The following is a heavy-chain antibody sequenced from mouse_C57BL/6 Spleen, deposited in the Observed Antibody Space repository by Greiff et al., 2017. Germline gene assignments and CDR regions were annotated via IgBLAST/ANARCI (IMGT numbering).Heavy chain of an antibody. CDR3: TTIYGRDY. CDR1: GFNIKDDY. V-gene: IGHV14-4*01. J-gene: IGHJ2*01. D-gene: IGHD1-1*01. Sequence: VQLQQSGAELVRPGASVKLSCTASGFNIKDDYMHWVKQRPEQGLEWIGWIDPENGDTEYASKFQGKATITADTSSNTAYLQLSSLTSEDTAVYYCTTIYGRDYWGQGTTLTVSS. CDR2: IDPENGDT.